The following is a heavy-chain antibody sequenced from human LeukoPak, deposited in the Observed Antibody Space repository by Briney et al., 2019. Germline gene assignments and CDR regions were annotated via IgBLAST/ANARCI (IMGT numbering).Heavy chain of an antibody. CDR2: IKQDGSEK. Sequence: QPGGSLRLSCAASGLTFSSYWMSWVRQAPGKGLEWVANIKQDGSEKYYVDSVKGRFTISRDNAKNSLYLQMNSLRAEDTAVYYCARRHSFMTDFDYWGQGTLVTVSS. J-gene: IGHJ4*02. V-gene: IGHV3-7*01. CDR1: GLTFSSYW. CDR3: ARRHSFMTDFDY. D-gene: IGHD3-16*01.